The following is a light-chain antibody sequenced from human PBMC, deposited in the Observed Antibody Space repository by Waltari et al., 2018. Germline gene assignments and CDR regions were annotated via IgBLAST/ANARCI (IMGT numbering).Light chain of an antibody. Sequence: SSALTQPPSVSVSPGQTATVTCSGANLGNKYASWYQQKPGQSPVLVIYQDTKRPSGTPERFSGSNSGNTATLTIAGTQALDEADYYCQAWASNTAHYVFGTGTKVAVL. CDR2: QDT. CDR1: NLGNKY. J-gene: IGLJ1*01. CDR3: QAWASNTAHYV. V-gene: IGLV3-1*01.